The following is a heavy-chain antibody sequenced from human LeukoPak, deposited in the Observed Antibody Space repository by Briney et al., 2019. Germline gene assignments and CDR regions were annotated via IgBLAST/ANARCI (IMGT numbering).Heavy chain of an antibody. Sequence: SETLSLTCTVSGYSISSGYYWGWIRQPPGKGLEWIGSIYHSGRTFYNPSLRSRVTISVDTSKNQFSLKLSSVTAADTAVYYCARGPWLAFFDYWGQGTLVTVSS. CDR1: GYSISSGYY. J-gene: IGHJ4*02. D-gene: IGHD6-19*01. V-gene: IGHV4-38-2*02. CDR3: ARGPWLAFFDY. CDR2: IYHSGRT.